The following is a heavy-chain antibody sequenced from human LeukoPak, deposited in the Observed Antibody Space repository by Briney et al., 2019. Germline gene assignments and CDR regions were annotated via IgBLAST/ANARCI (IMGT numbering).Heavy chain of an antibody. CDR1: RFTIISAA. D-gene: IGHD1-26*01. Sequence: GGSLRLSCAASRFTIISAAMSWGRQAPGKGLEWFSATSGSGGSTYYADSVKGRFTISRDNSKNTLYLQMDSLRAEVTAVYYCAKTHSVNYFSFYFDYWGQGTLGTVSS. J-gene: IGHJ4*02. V-gene: IGHV3-23*01. CDR3: AKTHSVNYFSFYFDY. CDR2: TSGSGGST.